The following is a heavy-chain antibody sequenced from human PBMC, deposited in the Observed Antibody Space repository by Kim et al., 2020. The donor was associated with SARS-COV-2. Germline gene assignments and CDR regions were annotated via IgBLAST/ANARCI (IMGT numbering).Heavy chain of an antibody. V-gene: IGHV3-7*01. J-gene: IGHJ6*02. Sequence: GGSLRLSCAASGFTFSNYWMSWVRQAPGKGLEWVANIKQDGGEKYYVDSVKGRFTISRDNAKNSMYLQMNSLRVEDTAVYFCARIPSSTWYGLKGTYYYYDGTDVWGQGTTVTVSS. CDR3: ARIPSSTWYGLKGTYYYYDGTDV. CDR2: IKQDGGEK. D-gene: IGHD6-13*01. CDR1: GFTFSNYW.